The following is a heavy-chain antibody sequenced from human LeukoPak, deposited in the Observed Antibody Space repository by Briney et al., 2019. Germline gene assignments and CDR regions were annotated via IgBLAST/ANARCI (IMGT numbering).Heavy chain of an antibody. D-gene: IGHD5-18*01. CDR2: ISYDGSNK. CDR1: GFTFSSYA. J-gene: IGHJ5*02. CDR3: ARDRGYSYGFNWFDP. V-gene: IGHV3-30-3*01. Sequence: GGSLRLSCAASGFTFSSYAMHWVRQAPGKGLEWVAVISYDGSNKYYADSVKGRFTISRDNSKNTLYLQMNSLRAEDTAVYYCARDRGYSYGFNWFDPWGQGTLGTVSS.